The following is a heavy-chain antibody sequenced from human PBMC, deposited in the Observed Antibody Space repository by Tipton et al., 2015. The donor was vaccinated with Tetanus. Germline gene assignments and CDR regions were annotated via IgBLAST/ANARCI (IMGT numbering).Heavy chain of an antibody. Sequence: SLRLSCAASGFTFSDYYMSWIRQAPGKGLEWVSYISSSGSTIYYADSVKGRFTISRDNAKSSLSLQVNSLRAEDTAVYFCARDAVYGSGSFYNDWFDPWGQGTLVTVSS. V-gene: IGHV3-11*01. CDR3: ARDAVYGSGSFYNDWFDP. D-gene: IGHD3-10*01. J-gene: IGHJ5*02. CDR2: ISSSGSTI. CDR1: GFTFSDYY.